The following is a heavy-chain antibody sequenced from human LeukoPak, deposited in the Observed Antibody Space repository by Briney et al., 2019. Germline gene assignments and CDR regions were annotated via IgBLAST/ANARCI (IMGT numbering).Heavy chain of an antibody. V-gene: IGHV4-39*01. CDR3: ARHGSASGWYRSHFDY. CDR2: IYYSGST. Sequence: SETLSLTCTVSGGSISSSSYYWGWIRQPPGKGLEWIGSIYYSGSTYYSPSLKSRVTMSVDTSKNQFSLKLSSVSAADTAVYYCARHGSASGWYRSHFDYWGQGTLVTVSS. CDR1: GGSISSSSYY. J-gene: IGHJ4*02. D-gene: IGHD6-19*01.